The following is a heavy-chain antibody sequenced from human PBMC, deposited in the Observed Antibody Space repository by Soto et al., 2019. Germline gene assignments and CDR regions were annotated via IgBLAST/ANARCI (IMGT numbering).Heavy chain of an antibody. J-gene: IGHJ4*02. CDR2: IIPIFGTA. CDR1: GGTFSSYA. V-gene: IGHV1-69*13. Sequence: SVKVSCKASGGTFSSYAISWVRQAPGQGLEWMGGIIPIFGTANYAQKFQGRVTITADESTSTAYMELSSLRSEDTAVYYCARDSYYYDSSGSFDYWGQGTLVTVSS. CDR3: ARDSYYYDSSGSFDY. D-gene: IGHD3-22*01.